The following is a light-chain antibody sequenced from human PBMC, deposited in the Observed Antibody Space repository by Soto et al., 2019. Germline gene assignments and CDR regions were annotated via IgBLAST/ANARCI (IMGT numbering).Light chain of an antibody. J-gene: IGKJ1*01. Sequence: DIVMTQSPDSLAVSLGERATINCKSSQSVLYSSNNKNYLAWYQQKPGQPPKLLIYWASTRESGVPDRFSGSGSVTDFTLTISSLQAEDVAVYYCQQYYSTPQGTFGQGTKVEIK. V-gene: IGKV4-1*01. CDR2: WAS. CDR1: QSVLYSSNNKNY. CDR3: QQYYSTPQGT.